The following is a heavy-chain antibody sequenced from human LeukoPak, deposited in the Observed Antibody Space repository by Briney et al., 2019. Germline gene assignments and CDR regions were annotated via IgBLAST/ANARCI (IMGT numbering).Heavy chain of an antibody. CDR2: IYYSGST. V-gene: IGHV4-39*07. Sequence: SETLSLTCTVSRGSISSSSYYWGWIRQPPGKGLEWIGSIYYSGSTYYNPSLKSRVTISVDTSKNQFSLKLSSVTAADTAVYYCARHYGYSWFDPWGQGTLVTVSS. CDR1: RGSISSSSYY. J-gene: IGHJ5*02. D-gene: IGHD5-18*01. CDR3: ARHYGYSWFDP.